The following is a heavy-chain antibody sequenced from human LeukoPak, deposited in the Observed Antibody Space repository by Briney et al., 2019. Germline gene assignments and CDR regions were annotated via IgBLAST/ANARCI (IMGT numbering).Heavy chain of an antibody. Sequence: GGSLRLSCAASGFTFSSYSMNWVRQAPGKGLEWVSYISSSSSTIYYADSVKGRFTISRDNAKNSLYLQMNSLRAEDTAVYYCARRAWDSSGYYRSNYFDYWAREPWSPSPQ. V-gene: IGHV3-48*01. CDR2: ISSSSSTI. J-gene: IGHJ4*02. CDR1: GFTFSSYS. D-gene: IGHD3-22*01. CDR3: ARRAWDSSGYYRSNYFDY.